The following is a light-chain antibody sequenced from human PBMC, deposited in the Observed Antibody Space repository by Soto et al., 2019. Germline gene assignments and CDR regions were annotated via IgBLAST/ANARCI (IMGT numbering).Light chain of an antibody. CDR1: QSVPNSL. CDR3: QQYGSSPDT. V-gene: IGKV3-20*01. J-gene: IGKJ4*01. Sequence: EIVLTQSPGTLSLSPGDGASLSCRASQSVPNSLLAWYRQTPGQAPSLLIYRISTRATGVPDRFSGSGSGTDFTLTISRLESEDFAVYYCQQYGSSPDTFGGGTKVDSK. CDR2: RIS.